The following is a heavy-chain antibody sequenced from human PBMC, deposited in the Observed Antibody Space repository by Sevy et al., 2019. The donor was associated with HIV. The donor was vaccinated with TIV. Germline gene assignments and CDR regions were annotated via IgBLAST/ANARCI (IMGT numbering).Heavy chain of an antibody. CDR3: VRAVAADGSF. V-gene: IGHV3-7*01. D-gene: IGHD6-13*01. CDR2: IKQDGSVS. CDR1: GFSLNTYW. Sequence: GGSLILSCAASGFSLNTYWMSWVRQAPGKGLEWVANIKQDGSVSCYVDSVKGRFTISRDNARNFLYLQMNSLRAEDTARYYCVRAVAADGSFWGQGTLVTVSS. J-gene: IGHJ4*02.